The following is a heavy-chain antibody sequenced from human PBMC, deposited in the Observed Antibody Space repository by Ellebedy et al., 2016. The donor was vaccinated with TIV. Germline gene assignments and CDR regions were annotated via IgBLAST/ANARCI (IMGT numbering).Heavy chain of an antibody. V-gene: IGHV3-11*06. CDR3: ARGLREWDLKSGIVPGKYFDP. Sequence: GESLKISCAASGFTFSDYYMSWIRQAPGKGLEWISYISSSSIYTNYADSVKGRFTISRDNAKNSLHLQMNSLRAGDTAVYYCARGLREWDLKSGIVPGKYFDPWGQGTLVTVSS. J-gene: IGHJ5*02. CDR2: ISSSSIYT. D-gene: IGHD1-26*01. CDR1: GFTFSDYY.